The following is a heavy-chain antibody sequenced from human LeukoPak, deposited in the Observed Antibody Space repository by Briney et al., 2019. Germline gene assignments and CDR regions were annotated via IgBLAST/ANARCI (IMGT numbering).Heavy chain of an antibody. CDR2: ISSSSSYI. Sequence: GGSLRLSCAAYGFTFSSYCMNWVRQAPGKGLEWVSSISSSSSYIYYAGSVKGRFTNSRDNAKNSLYLQMNRLKAEDTAVYYCARGITFGGVIASWGQGTMVTVSS. J-gene: IGHJ3*01. CDR1: GFTFSSYC. CDR3: ARGITFGGVIAS. D-gene: IGHD3-16*01. V-gene: IGHV3-21*01.